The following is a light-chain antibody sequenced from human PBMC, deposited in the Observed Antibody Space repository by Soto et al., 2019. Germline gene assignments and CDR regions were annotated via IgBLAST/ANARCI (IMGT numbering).Light chain of an antibody. CDR1: QSITSW. V-gene: IGKV1-5*03. CDR3: QQYNSYSIT. CDR2: KAS. J-gene: IGKJ5*01. Sequence: DIQMTQSPSTLSASVGDRVTITCRASQSITSWLAWYQQKPGQAPKLLIYKASGLESGVPSRFSGSGSGTEFTLTISSLQPDDFAIYYCQQYNSYSITFGQGTRLEIK.